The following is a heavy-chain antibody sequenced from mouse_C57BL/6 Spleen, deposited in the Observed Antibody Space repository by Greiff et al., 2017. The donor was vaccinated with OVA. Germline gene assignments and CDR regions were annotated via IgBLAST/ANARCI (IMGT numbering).Heavy chain of an antibody. CDR2: ISDGGSYT. CDR3: ARDPFG. Sequence: EVNLVESGGGLVKPGGSLKLSCAASGFTFSSYAMSWVRQTPEKRLEWVATISDGGSYTYYPDNVKGRFTISRDNAKNNLYLQMSHLKSEDTAMYYCARDPFGWGQGTLVTVSA. V-gene: IGHV5-4*01. J-gene: IGHJ3*02. CDR1: GFTFSSYA.